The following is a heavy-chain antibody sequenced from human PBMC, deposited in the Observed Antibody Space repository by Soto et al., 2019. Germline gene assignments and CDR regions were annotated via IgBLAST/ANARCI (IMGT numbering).Heavy chain of an antibody. Sequence: GGSLRLSCAASGFTFSDYYMSWIRQAPGKGLEWVSYISSSGSTIYYADSVKGRFTISRDNAKNSLYLQMNSLRAEDTAVYYCARAVPDGYSGYDLFDYRGQRTLVTVSS. CDR2: ISSSGSTI. CDR1: GFTFSDYY. CDR3: ARAVPDGYSGYDLFDY. J-gene: IGHJ4*02. V-gene: IGHV3-11*01. D-gene: IGHD5-12*01.